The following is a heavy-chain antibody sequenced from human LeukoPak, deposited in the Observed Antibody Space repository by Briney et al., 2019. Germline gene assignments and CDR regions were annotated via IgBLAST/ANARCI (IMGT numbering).Heavy chain of an antibody. CDR2: ISYSGRI. D-gene: IGHD3-16*01. CDR3: ARVGRGDYVWGSYSFDY. Sequence: PSETLSLTCTVSGASISSYHWSSTRQPPGKGLGWIGYISYSGRISCNPSLKSRVTISVDTSENQFSLKLSSVTAADTAVYYCARVGRGDYVWGSYSFDYWGQGTLVTVSS. V-gene: IGHV4-59*01. J-gene: IGHJ4*02. CDR1: GASISSYH.